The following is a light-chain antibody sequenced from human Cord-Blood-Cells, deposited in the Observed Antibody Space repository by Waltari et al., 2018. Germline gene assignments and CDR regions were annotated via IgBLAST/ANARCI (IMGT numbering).Light chain of an antibody. CDR1: QSVSSY. Sequence: EIVLTQSPATLSLSPGERATLSCRASQSVSSYLAWYQQKPGQAPRLLIYDASNRATGIPARFSGSGSGTDFTLTISSLESEDCAVYYCQQRSNWLTFGGGTKVEIK. CDR3: QQRSNWLT. J-gene: IGKJ4*01. CDR2: DAS. V-gene: IGKV3-11*01.